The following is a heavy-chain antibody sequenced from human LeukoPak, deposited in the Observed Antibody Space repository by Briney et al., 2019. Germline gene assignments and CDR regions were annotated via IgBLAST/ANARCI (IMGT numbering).Heavy chain of an antibody. V-gene: IGHV3-11*04. CDR2: ISSSGSTI. Sequence: GGSLRLSCAASGFTFSDYYMSWIRQAPGKGLEWVSYISSSGSTIYYADSVKGRFTISRDNAKKSEYLYMSSLRAEDTALYYCARLSAYYYGSYFYYYMDVWGKGTTVTVSS. D-gene: IGHD3-10*01. J-gene: IGHJ6*03. CDR1: GFTFSDYY. CDR3: ARLSAYYYGSYFYYYMDV.